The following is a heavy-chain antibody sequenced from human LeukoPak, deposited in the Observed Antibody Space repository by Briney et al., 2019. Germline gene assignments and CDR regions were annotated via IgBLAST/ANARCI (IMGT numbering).Heavy chain of an antibody. J-gene: IGHJ4*02. CDR1: GFTFSTYA. D-gene: IGHD2-2*02. Sequence: GGSLRLSCAASGFTFSTYAMSWVRQAPGKGLEWVSSITGSGASTYYADSVKGRFTLSRDNSKNTLYLQMNSLRAEDTAVYFCAKDDSYCSSTTCYIDYFDFWGQGTLVTVSS. CDR2: ITGSGAST. V-gene: IGHV3-23*01. CDR3: AKDDSYCSSTTCYIDYFDF.